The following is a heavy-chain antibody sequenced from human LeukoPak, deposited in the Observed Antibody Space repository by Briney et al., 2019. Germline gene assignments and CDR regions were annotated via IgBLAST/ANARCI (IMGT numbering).Heavy chain of an antibody. Sequence: SETLSLTCTVSGGSISSYYWSWIRQPAGKGLEWIGRIYTSGSTNYNPSLKSRVTISVDTSKNQFSLKLSSVTAADTAVYYCARDHAYLWDPDYYYYMDVWGKGTTVTVSS. CDR2: IYTSGST. CDR3: ARDHAYLWDPDYYYYMDV. CDR1: GGSISSYY. D-gene: IGHD1-26*01. J-gene: IGHJ6*03. V-gene: IGHV4-4*07.